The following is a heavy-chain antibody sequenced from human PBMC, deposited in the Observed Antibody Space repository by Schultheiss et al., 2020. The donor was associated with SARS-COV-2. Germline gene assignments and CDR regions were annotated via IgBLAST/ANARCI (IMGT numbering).Heavy chain of an antibody. J-gene: IGHJ4*02. V-gene: IGHV3-74*01. CDR1: EFIFSSYW. D-gene: IGHD6-19*01. Sequence: GGSLRLSCVASEFIFSSYWMHWVRQAPGKGLVWVSRINSDGSSTTYADFVKGRFTISRDNAKNTLYLQMNSLRAEDTAVYYCARSKSAVAGTAHGYWGQGTLVTVSS. CDR2: INSDGSST. CDR3: ARSKSAVAGTAHGY.